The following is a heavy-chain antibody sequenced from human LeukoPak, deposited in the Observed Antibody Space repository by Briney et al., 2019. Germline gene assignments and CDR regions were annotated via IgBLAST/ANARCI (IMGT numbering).Heavy chain of an antibody. V-gene: IGHV1-18*01. J-gene: IGHJ4*02. CDR2: ISAYNGNT. Sequence: GASVKVSRKASGYTFTSYGISWVRPAPGQGLGWMGWISAYNGNTNYAQKLQGRVTMTTDTSTSTAYMELRSLRSDDTAVYYCARLQTAPELDYWGQGTLVTVSS. CDR1: GYTFTSYG. CDR3: ARLQTAPELDY. D-gene: IGHD1-14*01.